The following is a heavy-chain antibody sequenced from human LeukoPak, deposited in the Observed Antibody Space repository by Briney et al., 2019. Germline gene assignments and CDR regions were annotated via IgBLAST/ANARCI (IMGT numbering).Heavy chain of an antibody. J-gene: IGHJ4*02. D-gene: IGHD6-13*01. V-gene: IGHV3-23*01. CDR2: ISGSGGST. CDR1: GFTFSSYA. CDR3: AKDLALPGIANY. Sequence: GGSLRLSCAASGFTFSSYAMSWVRQAPGKGLEWVSAISGSGGSTYYADSVKGRFTISRDNSKNTLYLQMNSLRAEDTAVYCCAKDLALPGIANYWGQGTLVTVSS.